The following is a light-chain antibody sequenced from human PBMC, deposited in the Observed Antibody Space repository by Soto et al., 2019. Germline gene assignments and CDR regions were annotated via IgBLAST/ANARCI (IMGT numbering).Light chain of an antibody. CDR2: QDS. Sequence: VMTQTPLSLSVTPGQPASISCKSSQSLLHSDGKTYLYWFLQKPGQPPQLLKYQDSNRFSGVRDRFSGSGSGKDFTLEISRVEADDVGVYYCMQTIQFPYTFGQGTKLEIK. CDR3: MQTIQFPYT. V-gene: IGKV2D-29*01. CDR1: QSLLHSDGKTY. J-gene: IGKJ2*01.